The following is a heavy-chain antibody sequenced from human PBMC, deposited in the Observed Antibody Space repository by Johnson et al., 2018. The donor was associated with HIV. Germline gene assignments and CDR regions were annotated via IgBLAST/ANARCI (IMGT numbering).Heavy chain of an antibody. D-gene: IGHD1-26*01. CDR3: ARRSWAFDAFDI. CDR1: GFTFSSYG. J-gene: IGHJ3*02. Sequence: QVQLVESGGGVVQPGRSLRLSCAASGFTFSSYGMHWVRQAPGKGLQWVAAIWYDGNNKYYADSVKGRFTVSRDNSKNTLYLQMNSLRAEDTAVYYCARRSWAFDAFDIWGQGTMVTVSS. V-gene: IGHV3-33*01. CDR2: IWYDGNNK.